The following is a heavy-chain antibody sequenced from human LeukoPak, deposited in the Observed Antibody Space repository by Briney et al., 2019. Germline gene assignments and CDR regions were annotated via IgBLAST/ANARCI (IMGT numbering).Heavy chain of an antibody. CDR3: ASYSTGWYNAFDI. Sequence: PSETLSLTCTVSGDSINSRNSYWGWIRQPPGKGVEWFGSLQYSGSTHYNPSLKSRVTMSVDTSKNQFSLRLSSVTAADTAVYSCASYSTGWYNAFDIWGQGTMVTVSS. J-gene: IGHJ3*02. V-gene: IGHV4-39*07. D-gene: IGHD6-19*01. CDR2: LQYSGST. CDR1: GDSINSRNSY.